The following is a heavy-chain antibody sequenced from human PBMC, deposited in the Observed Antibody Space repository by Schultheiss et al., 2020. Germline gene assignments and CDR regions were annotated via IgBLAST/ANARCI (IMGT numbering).Heavy chain of an antibody. Sequence: SETLSLTCTVSGGSISSGGYYWSWIRQHPGKGLEWIGYIYYSGSTYYNPSLKSRVTISVDTSKNQFSLKLSSVTAADTAVYYCARAHPTRNRRNWCDPWGKGTLGTVAS. CDR3: ARAHPTRNRRNWCDP. D-gene: IGHD2/OR15-2a*01. CDR2: IYYSGST. J-gene: IGHJ5*02. CDR1: GGSISSGGYY. V-gene: IGHV4-31*03.